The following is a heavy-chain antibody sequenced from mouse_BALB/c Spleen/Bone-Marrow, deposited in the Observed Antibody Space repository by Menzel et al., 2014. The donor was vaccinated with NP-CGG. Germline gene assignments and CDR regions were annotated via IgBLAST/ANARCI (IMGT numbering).Heavy chain of an antibody. CDR2: IRNKANGYTT. Sequence: EVKLVESGGGLVQPGGSLILSCAASGFTFTDYYMSWVRQPPGKALEWLGFIRNKANGYTTEHSASVKGRFTISRDNAQSNLYLQMNTLRAEDSATYYCARDAGYFVGSSFDYWGQGTTLIVSS. D-gene: IGHD1-1*01. CDR3: ARDAGYFVGSSFDY. V-gene: IGHV7-3*02. J-gene: IGHJ2*01. CDR1: GFTFTDYY.